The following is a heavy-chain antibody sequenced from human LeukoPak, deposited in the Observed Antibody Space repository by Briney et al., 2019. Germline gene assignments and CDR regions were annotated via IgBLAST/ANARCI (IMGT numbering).Heavy chain of an antibody. CDR3: ARGSTMIIVISPGAFDI. CDR2: ISGSGGST. V-gene: IGHV3-23*01. CDR1: GFTFGDYA. Sequence: GSLRLSCTASGFTFGDYAMSWVRQAPGKGLGWVSAISGSGGSTYYADSVKGRFTISRDNSKNTLYLQMNSLRAEDTAVYYCARGSTMIIVISPGAFDIWGQGTMVTVSS. D-gene: IGHD3-22*01. J-gene: IGHJ3*02.